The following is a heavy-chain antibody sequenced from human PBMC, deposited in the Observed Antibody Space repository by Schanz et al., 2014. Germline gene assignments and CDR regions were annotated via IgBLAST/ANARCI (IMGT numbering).Heavy chain of an antibody. CDR3: ARGVRIDY. Sequence: EVHLLESGGGLVQPGGSLRLSCAASGFTFSNHALSWVRQAPGKGLEWVSGIGGSGDSTHYADSVKGRFIISRDNAENTLYLQMNSLRVEDTAVYYCARGVRIDYWGQGTLVTVSS. CDR2: IGGSGDST. V-gene: IGHV3-23*01. D-gene: IGHD3-3*01. CDR1: GFTFSNHA. J-gene: IGHJ4*02.